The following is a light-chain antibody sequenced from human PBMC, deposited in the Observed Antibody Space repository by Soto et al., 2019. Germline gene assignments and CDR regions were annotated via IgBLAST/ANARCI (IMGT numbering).Light chain of an antibody. CDR2: EVT. Sequence: QSALTQPASVSGSPGQSITISCTGTSNDVGAYDYVSWYQQHPGKAPKLIIYEVTYRPSGVSNRFSGSQSGNTASLTISGLQAEDEADYYCSSYRATGSLLIFVGGTKLTVL. J-gene: IGLJ2*01. V-gene: IGLV2-14*01. CDR1: SNDVGAYDY. CDR3: SSYRATGSLLI.